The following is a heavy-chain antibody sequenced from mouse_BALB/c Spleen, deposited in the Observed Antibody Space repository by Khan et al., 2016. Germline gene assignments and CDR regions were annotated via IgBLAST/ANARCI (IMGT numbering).Heavy chain of an antibody. CDR3: ASLTGTIAY. CDR2: IRNKAGGYTT. Sequence: EVELVESGGGLVQTGGSLRLSCATSGFTFTDYYMTWVRQPPGKALEWLGFIRNKAGGYTTEYSASVKGRFTISRDNSQSILYLQMNTLGAGDSATYYCASLTGTIAYWGQGTLVTVSA. CDR1: GFTFTDYY. D-gene: IGHD4-1*01. J-gene: IGHJ3*01. V-gene: IGHV7-3*02.